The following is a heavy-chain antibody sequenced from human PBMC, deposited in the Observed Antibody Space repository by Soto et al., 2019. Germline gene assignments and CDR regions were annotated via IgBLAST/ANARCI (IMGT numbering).Heavy chain of an antibody. V-gene: IGHV4-39*01. Sequence: QLQLQESGPGLVKPSETLSLTCTVSGGSISSSSYYWGWIRQPPGKGLEWIGSIYYSGSTYYNPSLKSRVTISVDTSKNQFSLKLSSVTAADTAVYYCARGRVVVTATFDYWCQGTLVTVSS. CDR2: IYYSGST. CDR3: ARGRVVVTATFDY. CDR1: GGSISSSSYY. J-gene: IGHJ4*02. D-gene: IGHD2-21*02.